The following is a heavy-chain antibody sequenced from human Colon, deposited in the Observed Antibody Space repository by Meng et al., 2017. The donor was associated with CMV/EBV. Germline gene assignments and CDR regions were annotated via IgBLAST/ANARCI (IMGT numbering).Heavy chain of an antibody. CDR1: GFILSDYY. Sequence: GGSLCLSCTGSGFILSDYYIDWARQVPGKGLEWVGRTANKADYYLTEYATPVKGRFTFSRDDSENSLFLQMNSLKSDDTAVYYCTRGHSGIDIYAFDIWGLGTMVTVSS. V-gene: IGHV3-72*01. CDR3: TRGHSGIDIYAFDI. J-gene: IGHJ3*02. D-gene: IGHD1-26*01. CDR2: TANKADYYLT.